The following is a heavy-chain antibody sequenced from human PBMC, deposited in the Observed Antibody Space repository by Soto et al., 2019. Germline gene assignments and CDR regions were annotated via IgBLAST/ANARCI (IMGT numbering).Heavy chain of an antibody. D-gene: IGHD5-18*01. V-gene: IGHV1-18*01. CDR3: ARDREGNVDTAMVDY. J-gene: IGHJ4*02. CDR1: GYTFTSYG. CDR2: ISAYNGNT. Sequence: ASVKVSCKASGYTFTSYGISWVRQAPGQGLEWMGWISAYNGNTNYAQKLQGRVTMTTDTSTSTAYMELSSLRSDDTAVYYCARDREGNVDTAMVDYWGQGTLVTVSS.